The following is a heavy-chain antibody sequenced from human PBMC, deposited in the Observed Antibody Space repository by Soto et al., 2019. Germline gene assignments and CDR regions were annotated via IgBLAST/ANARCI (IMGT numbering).Heavy chain of an antibody. CDR2: MYYRGSA. CDR3: ATSEGRLQMSPSRP. V-gene: IGHV4-39*01. CDR1: GGSISSSSYY. J-gene: IGHJ5*01. D-gene: IGHD5-12*01. Sequence: NPSETLSLTCTVSGGSISSSSYYWGWVRQPPGKGLEWIANMYYRGSAYYNMSLESRVTISIDASKNQFSLRLTSVTAADTAVYYCATSEGRLQMSPSRPWGQGILVTVSS.